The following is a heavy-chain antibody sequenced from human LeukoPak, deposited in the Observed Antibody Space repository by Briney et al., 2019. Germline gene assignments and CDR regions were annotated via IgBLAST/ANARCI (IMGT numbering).Heavy chain of an antibody. V-gene: IGHV1-18*01. CDR1: GYTFTIYG. CDR3: ARDLGQWLVSYYYYGMDV. CDR2: ISAYNGNT. D-gene: IGHD6-19*01. Sequence: ASVKVSCKASGYTFTIYGISWVRQAPGQGLEWMGWISAYNGNTNYAQKLQGRVTMTTDTSTSTAYMELRSLRSDDTAVYYCARDLGQWLVSYYYYGMDVWGQGTTVTVSS. J-gene: IGHJ6*02.